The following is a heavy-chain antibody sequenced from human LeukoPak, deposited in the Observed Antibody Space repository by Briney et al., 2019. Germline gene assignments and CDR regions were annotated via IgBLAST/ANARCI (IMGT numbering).Heavy chain of an antibody. J-gene: IGHJ2*01. Sequence: SETLSLTCAVYGGSFSGYYWSWIRQPPGKGLEWIGEINHSGSNNYNPSLKSRVTISVDTSKNQFSLKLSSVTAADTAVYYCARVTSSGYYSSYFDLWGRGTLVTVSS. CDR1: GGSFSGYY. CDR2: INHSGSN. V-gene: IGHV4-34*01. D-gene: IGHD3-22*01. CDR3: ARVTSSGYYSSYFDL.